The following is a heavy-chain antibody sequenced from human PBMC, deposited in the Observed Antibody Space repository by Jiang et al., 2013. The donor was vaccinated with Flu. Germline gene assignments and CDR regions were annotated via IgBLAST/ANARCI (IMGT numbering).Heavy chain of an antibody. CDR2: LSVHSGHT. CDR3: AVQTRDYADYFGY. Sequence: SGAEVKKPGASVKVSCKASGETVSTYGISWVRQAPGQGLEWMGWLSVHSGHTTYAPKFQGRVTMTTDASTGTVDMELRSLRSDDTAVYYCAVQTRDYADYFGYWG. D-gene: IGHD4/OR15-4a*01. CDR1: GETVSTYG. V-gene: IGHV1-18*01. J-gene: IGHJ4*01.